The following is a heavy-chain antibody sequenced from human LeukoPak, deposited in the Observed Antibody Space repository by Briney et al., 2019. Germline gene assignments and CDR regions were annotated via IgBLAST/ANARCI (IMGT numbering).Heavy chain of an antibody. V-gene: IGHV1-69*13. CDR3: ARGKGIYYYDTIDAFDI. CDR1: GGTFSSYA. D-gene: IGHD3-22*01. Sequence: ASVKVSCKASGGTFSSYAISWVRQAPGQGLEWMGGIIPIFGTANYAQKFQGRVTITADGSTSTAYMELSSLRSEDTAVYYCARGKGIYYYDTIDAFDIWGQGTMVTVSS. CDR2: IIPIFGTA. J-gene: IGHJ3*02.